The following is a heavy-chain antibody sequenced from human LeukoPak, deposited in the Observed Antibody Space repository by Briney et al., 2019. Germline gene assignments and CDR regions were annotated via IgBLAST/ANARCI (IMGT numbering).Heavy chain of an antibody. J-gene: IGHJ5*02. CDR3: AGFGELEPREWNWFDP. D-gene: IGHD1-1*01. CDR1: VGSPTGFN. Sequence: PETPCLTPALSVGSPTGFNTSCRPDPPGKGLGWRGDISNSGRATYTTSPKSRVTISVDTSKNQFSLKLSSVTAADTAVYYCAGFGELEPREWNWFDPWGQGTLVTVSS. CDR2: ISNSGRA. V-gene: IGHV4-59*11.